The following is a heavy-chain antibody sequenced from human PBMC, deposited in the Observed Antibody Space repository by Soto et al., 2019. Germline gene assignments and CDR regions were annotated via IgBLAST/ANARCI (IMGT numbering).Heavy chain of an antibody. V-gene: IGHV3-48*02. D-gene: IGHD1-20*01. Sequence: GGSLRLSCAASGFTFSSFHMNWVRQAPGRGLEWVAYITSSSDTIYYSDSVKGRFTNSRDNGKNSLFLQMNSLRYEDTAVYYCARDRDFYKADYWGQGTLVTVSS. CDR1: GFTFSSFH. CDR3: ARDRDFYKADY. CDR2: ITSSSDTI. J-gene: IGHJ4*02.